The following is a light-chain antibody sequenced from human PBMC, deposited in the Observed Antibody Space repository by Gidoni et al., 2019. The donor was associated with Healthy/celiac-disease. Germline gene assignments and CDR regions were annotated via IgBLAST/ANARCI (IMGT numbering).Light chain of an antibody. V-gene: IGLV2-14*03. J-gene: IGLJ3*02. CDR2: DVS. CDR3: SSYTSSSTV. Sequence: QPALTQPASVSGAPGQSITISCTVTSSDVGGYIYVSWCQQHPGKAPKLMIYDVSNRPSGVSNRFSGSKSGNTASLTISGLHAEDEADYYCSSYTSSSTVFGGGTKLTVL. CDR1: SSDVGGYIY.